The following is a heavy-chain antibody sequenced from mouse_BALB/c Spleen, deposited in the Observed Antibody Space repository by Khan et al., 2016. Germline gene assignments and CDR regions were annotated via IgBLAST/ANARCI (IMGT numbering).Heavy chain of an antibody. Sequence: QIQLVQSGPELKKPGETVKISCKASGYTFTDYSMHWVKQTPGKGLKWMGWINTETGEPTYADDFEGRFAFSLETSASTAYLQITNLKNEDTATYFCARATLLRLLAYWGQGTLVTVSA. CDR3: ARATLLRLLAY. D-gene: IGHD1-2*01. CDR2: INTETGEP. V-gene: IGHV9-2-1*01. CDR1: GYTFTDYS. J-gene: IGHJ3*01.